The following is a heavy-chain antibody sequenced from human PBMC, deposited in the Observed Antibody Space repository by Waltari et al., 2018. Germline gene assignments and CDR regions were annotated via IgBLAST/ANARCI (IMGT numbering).Heavy chain of an antibody. V-gene: IGHV3-23*04. J-gene: IGHJ4*02. D-gene: IGHD2-2*01. CDR2: ISGSGDNT. CDR1: GISFSSSW. CDR3: AKDRYCNYISCYGGWVY. Sequence: EVQLVESGGGLVQPGGSLRLSCAASGISFSSSWFIGVRQAPGKGLEWVSVISGSGDNTYYADSVKGRFTISRDNSKNTLYLQMNSLRADDTATYYCAKDRYCNYISCYGGWVYWGQGNLVTVSS.